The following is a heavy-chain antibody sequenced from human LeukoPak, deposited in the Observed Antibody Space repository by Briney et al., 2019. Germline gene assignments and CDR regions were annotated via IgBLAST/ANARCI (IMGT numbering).Heavy chain of an antibody. V-gene: IGHV3-7*05. CDR1: GFTFSSYW. J-gene: IGHJ4*02. CDR2: IKHDGSEI. Sequence: GGSLRLSCAASGFTFSSYWMSWVRQAPGKGLEWVANIKHDGSEIFYVDSVKGRFTISRDNAKNSLYLQMNSLRAEDTAVYYCARDWGYCSGDGCQERFDYWGQGTLVTVSS. CDR3: ARDWGYCSGDGCQERFDY. D-gene: IGHD2-15*01.